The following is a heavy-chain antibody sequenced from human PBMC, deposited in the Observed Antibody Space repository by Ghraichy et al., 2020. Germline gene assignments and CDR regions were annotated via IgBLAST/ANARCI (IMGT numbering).Heavy chain of an antibody. Sequence: SETLSLTCIVSGDSVTNTYYYWTWIRQPPGKGLEWIGYVYYDGSTNYNPSLRSRVTISIDTSKNQFSLRLNSVTAADTAVYFCARRHGRSGRPNWFDPWGQGTLVTVSS. CDR1: GDSVTNTYYY. CDR2: VYYDGST. J-gene: IGHJ5*02. CDR3: ARRHGRSGRPNWFDP. D-gene: IGHD3-3*01. V-gene: IGHV4-61*01.